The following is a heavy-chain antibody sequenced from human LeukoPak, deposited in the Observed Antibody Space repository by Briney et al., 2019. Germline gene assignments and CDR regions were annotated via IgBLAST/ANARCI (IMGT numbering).Heavy chain of an antibody. V-gene: IGHV1-18*01. Sequence: ASVKVSCKASGYTFTSYDINWVRQATGQGLEWMGWISAYNGNTNYAQKLQGRVTMTTDTSTSTAYMELRSLRSDDTAVYYCARDLVVGATSYFDYWGQGTLVTVSS. CDR2: ISAYNGNT. J-gene: IGHJ4*02. CDR1: GYTFTSYD. CDR3: ARDLVVGATSYFDY. D-gene: IGHD1-26*01.